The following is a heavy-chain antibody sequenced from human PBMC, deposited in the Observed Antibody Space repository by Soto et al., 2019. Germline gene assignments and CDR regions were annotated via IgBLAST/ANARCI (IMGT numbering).Heavy chain of an antibody. J-gene: IGHJ4*02. CDR1: GFTFSSYA. D-gene: IGHD2-2*01. Sequence: GGSLRLSCAASGFTFSSYAMSWVRQAPGKGLEWVSAISGRGGSTYYADSVKGRFTISRDICKNTLYLQMNSLRAEVTAVYYCAKSVAGVYCSSTSCYFDYWGQGTLVTVSS. V-gene: IGHV3-23*01. CDR2: ISGRGGST. CDR3: AKSVAGVYCSSTSCYFDY.